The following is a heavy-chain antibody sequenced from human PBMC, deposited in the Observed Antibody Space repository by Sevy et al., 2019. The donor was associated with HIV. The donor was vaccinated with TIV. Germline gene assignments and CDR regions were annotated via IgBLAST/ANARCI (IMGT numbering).Heavy chain of an antibody. V-gene: IGHV1-18*01. CDR2: IGVYNGNA. CDR3: SRVPTYYYGSRTYFDY. CDR1: GYSFASYG. J-gene: IGHJ4*02. D-gene: IGHD3-10*01. Sequence: ASVKVSCKASGYSFASYGITWVRQAPGQGLEWMAWIGVYNGNANSAQKLQGRVTMTTDTSTSTAYMELCSLRSDATAVYVSSRVPTYYYGSRTYFDYWGQGTLVTVSS.